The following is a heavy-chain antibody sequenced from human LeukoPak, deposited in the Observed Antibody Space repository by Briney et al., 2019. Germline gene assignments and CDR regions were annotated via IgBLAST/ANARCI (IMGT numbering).Heavy chain of an antibody. V-gene: IGHV3-11*01. CDR2: ISSSGSTI. D-gene: IGHD3-22*01. J-gene: IGHJ4*02. CDR3: ARDHRSSGYSPQVDY. Sequence: PGGSLRLSCAASGFTFSDYYMSWIRQAPGKGLEWVSYISSSGSTIYYADSVKGRFTISRDNAKNSLYLQMNSLRAEDMAVYYCARDHRSSGYSPQVDYWGQGTLVTVSS. CDR1: GFTFSDYY.